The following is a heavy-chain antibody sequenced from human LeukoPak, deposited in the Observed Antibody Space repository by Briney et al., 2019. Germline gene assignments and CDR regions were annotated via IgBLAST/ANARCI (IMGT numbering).Heavy chain of an antibody. J-gene: IGHJ4*02. CDR3: ARSRGYSYAHDF. CDR2: MFYSGST. V-gene: IGHV4-39*01. D-gene: IGHD5-18*01. CDR1: GGSMSDSSTYY. Sequence: SETPSLTCTVSGGSMSDSSTYYWCWVRQPPGKGLEWIGGMFYSGSTHYNPSLKIRVTISVDTSKNQFSLKRSSVTAADTALYYCARSRGYSYAHDFWGQGTLVTVSS.